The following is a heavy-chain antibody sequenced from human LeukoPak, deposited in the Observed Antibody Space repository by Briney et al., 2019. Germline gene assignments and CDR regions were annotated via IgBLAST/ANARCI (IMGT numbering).Heavy chain of an antibody. J-gene: IGHJ5*02. CDR1: GYTFNSYY. D-gene: IGHD3-22*01. Sequence: ASVKVSCKASGYTFNSYYMHWVRQAPGQGLEWMGIINPSGGSTTYAQKFQGRVTMTRDTSTSTVFMELSSLRSEDTAVYYCASGPPVRVYDSSKRGLFDPWGQGTLVTVSS. CDR3: ASGPPVRVYDSSKRGLFDP. V-gene: IGHV1-46*02. CDR2: INPSGGST.